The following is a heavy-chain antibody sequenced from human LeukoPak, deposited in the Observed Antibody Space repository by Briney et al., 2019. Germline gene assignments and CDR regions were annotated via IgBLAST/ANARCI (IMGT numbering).Heavy chain of an antibody. J-gene: IGHJ4*02. D-gene: IGHD5-18*01. CDR3: ATAVDTATKDDY. CDR2: FDPEDGET. Sequence: ASVKVSCKVSGYTLTELSMHWVRQAPGKGLEWMGGFDPEDGETIYAQKFQGRVTMTEDTSTDTAYMELSSLRSEDTAVYYCATAVDTATKDDYWGQGTLVTVSS. CDR1: GYTLTELS. V-gene: IGHV1-24*01.